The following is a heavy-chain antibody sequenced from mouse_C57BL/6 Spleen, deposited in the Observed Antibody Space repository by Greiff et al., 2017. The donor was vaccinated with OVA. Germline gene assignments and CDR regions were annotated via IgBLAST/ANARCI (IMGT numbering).Heavy chain of an antibody. J-gene: IGHJ3*01. CDR1: GYTFTSYG. CDR2: IYPRSGNT. V-gene: IGHV1-81*01. Sequence: QVQLQQSGAELARPGASVKLSCKASGYTFTSYGISWVKQRTGQGLEWIGEIYPRSGNTYYNEKFKGKATLTADKSSSTAYMELRSLTSEDSAVYFCARREVNWGEGWFAYWGQGTLVTVSA. CDR3: ARREVNWGEGWFAY. D-gene: IGHD4-1*01.